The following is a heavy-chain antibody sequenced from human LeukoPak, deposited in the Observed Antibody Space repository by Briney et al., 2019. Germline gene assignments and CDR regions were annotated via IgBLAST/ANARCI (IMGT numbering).Heavy chain of an antibody. D-gene: IGHD1-14*01. CDR1: GFSLSTSGVG. J-gene: IGHJ4*02. CDR3: ALRHETDGSLDY. Sequence: SGPTLVKPTQTLTLTCTFSGFSLSTSGVGVGWIRQPSGKTLEWLAVIYWDDDKRYSPSLKSRLTITRDTSKNQVVLTMTNMDPVDTATYYCALRHETDGSLDYWGQGTLVTVSS. V-gene: IGHV2-5*02. CDR2: IYWDDDK.